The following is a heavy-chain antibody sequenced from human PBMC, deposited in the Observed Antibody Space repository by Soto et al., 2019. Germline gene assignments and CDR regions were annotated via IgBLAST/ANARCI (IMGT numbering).Heavy chain of an antibody. CDR3: SKSGSSGWYGWFDP. CDR2: IYWNADK. Sequence: SGPTLVNPTQSLTLTCIFSGFSLRTSGVGVGWIRQPPGKALEWLGFIYWNADKRYSPSLKSRLTITKDTSKTQVVLTMTNMDPVDTATYYCSKSGSSGWYGWFDPWGQGTLVTVSS. D-gene: IGHD6-19*01. CDR1: GFSLRTSGVG. J-gene: IGHJ5*02. V-gene: IGHV2-5*01.